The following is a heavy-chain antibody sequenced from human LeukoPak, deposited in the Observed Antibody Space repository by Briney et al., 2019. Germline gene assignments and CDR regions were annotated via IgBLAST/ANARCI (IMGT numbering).Heavy chain of an antibody. J-gene: IGHJ6*03. D-gene: IGHD2-2*01. CDR2: IYTSGTT. V-gene: IGHV4-4*07. Sequence: SETLSLTCTVSGGSVSSYNWTWIRQPAGMGLELIGRIYTSGTTNYSPSLRSRVTMSLDTSKNQFSLKMSSVTAADTAVYYCARYLVGPLVGSYYSHYMDVWGKGTTVTISS. CDR3: ARYLVGPLVGSYYSHYMDV. CDR1: GGSVSSYN.